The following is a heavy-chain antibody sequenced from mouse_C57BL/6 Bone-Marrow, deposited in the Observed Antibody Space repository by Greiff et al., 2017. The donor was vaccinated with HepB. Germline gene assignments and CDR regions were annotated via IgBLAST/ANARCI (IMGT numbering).Heavy chain of an antibody. V-gene: IGHV1-69*01. CDR2: IDPSDSYT. CDR3: ARHGNYGYFDV. CDR1: GYTFTSYW. Sequence: QSCKASGYTFTSYWMHWVKQRPGQGLEWIGEIDPSDSYTNYNQKFKGKSTLTVDKSSSTAYMQLSSLTSEDSAVYYCARHGNYGYFDVWGTGTTVTVSS. D-gene: IGHD2-1*01. J-gene: IGHJ1*03.